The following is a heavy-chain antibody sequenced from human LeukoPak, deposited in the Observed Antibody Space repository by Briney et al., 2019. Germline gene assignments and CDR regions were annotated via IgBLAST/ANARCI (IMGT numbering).Heavy chain of an antibody. CDR1: GGSISSYY. Sequence: SETLSLTCTVSGGSISSYYWSWIWQPPGKGLEWIGYIFFSGSTNYNPSLKSRVTISVDTSKNQFSLKLSSVTAADTAVYYCARSLGGLWFGELSPYYFDYWGQGTLVTVSS. J-gene: IGHJ4*02. CDR3: ARSLGGLWFGELSPYYFDY. D-gene: IGHD3-10*01. CDR2: IFFSGST. V-gene: IGHV4-59*01.